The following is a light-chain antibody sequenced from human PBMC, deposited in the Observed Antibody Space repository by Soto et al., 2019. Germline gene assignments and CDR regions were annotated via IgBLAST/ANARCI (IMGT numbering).Light chain of an antibody. Sequence: QSALNQPASVSGSPGQSITISCTGTSGDIGSYNRVSWYQQHPGKAPKLIIYEVTDRPSGVSNRFSGSKSGNTDSLTISGIQAQDEAAYYCRSYTTINTRCCAFGKGKKVTVL. J-gene: IGLJ1*01. CDR1: SGDIGSYNR. V-gene: IGLV2-14*01. CDR2: EVT. CDR3: RSYTTINTRCCA.